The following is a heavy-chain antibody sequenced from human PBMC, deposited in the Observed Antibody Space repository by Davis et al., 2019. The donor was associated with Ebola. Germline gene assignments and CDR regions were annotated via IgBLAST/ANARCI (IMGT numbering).Heavy chain of an antibody. CDR3: ASGGNHGGYYYYYYMDV. D-gene: IGHD3-16*01. V-gene: IGHV4-31*03. Sequence: PSETLSLTCTVSGGSISSGGYYWSWIRQHPGKGLEWIGYIYYSGSTYYNPSLKSRVTISVDTSKNQFSLKLSSVTAADTAVYYCASGGNHGGYYYYYYMDVWGKGTTVTVSS. CDR2: IYYSGST. J-gene: IGHJ6*03. CDR1: GGSISSGGYY.